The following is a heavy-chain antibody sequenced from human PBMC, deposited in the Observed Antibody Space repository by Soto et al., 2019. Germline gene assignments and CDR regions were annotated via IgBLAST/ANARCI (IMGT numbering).Heavy chain of an antibody. J-gene: IGHJ4*02. Sequence: EVQLVESGGGLVQPGRSLRLSCAASGFTFDDYAMHWVRQAPGKGLEWDSGISWNSGSIGYADSVKGPLNISRDNAKNSLYQQMNSLRAEDTALYYCAKDKWELSYYFDYWGQGTLVTVSS. V-gene: IGHV3-9*01. CDR2: ISWNSGSI. D-gene: IGHD1-26*01. CDR1: GFTFDDYA. CDR3: AKDKWELSYYFDY.